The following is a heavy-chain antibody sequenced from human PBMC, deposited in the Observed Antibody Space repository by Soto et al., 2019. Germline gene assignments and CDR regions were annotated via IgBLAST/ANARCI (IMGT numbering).Heavy chain of an antibody. V-gene: IGHV3-30-3*01. D-gene: IGHD1-1*01. CDR2: ISYDGSNK. Sequence: QVQLVESGGGVVQPGRSLRLSCAASGFTFSSYAMHWVRQAPGKGLEWVAVISYDGSNKYYADSVKGRFTISRDNSKNTLYLQMNSLRAEDTAVYYCARYGERDAFGIWGQGTMVTVSS. J-gene: IGHJ3*02. CDR1: GFTFSSYA. CDR3: ARYGERDAFGI.